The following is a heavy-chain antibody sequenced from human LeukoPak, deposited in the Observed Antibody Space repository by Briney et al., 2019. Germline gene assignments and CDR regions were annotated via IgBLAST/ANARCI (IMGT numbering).Heavy chain of an antibody. CDR1: GYTFTSYD. V-gene: IGHV1-8*01. CDR2: MNPNSGNT. Sequence: ASVKVSCKASGYTFTSYDINWVRQATGQGLEWMGWMNPNSGNTGYAQKFQGRVIMTRNTSISTAYMELSSLRSEDTAVYYCARAFRLRRRFDPWGQGTLVTVSS. CDR3: ARAFRLRRRFDP. J-gene: IGHJ5*02. D-gene: IGHD4-17*01.